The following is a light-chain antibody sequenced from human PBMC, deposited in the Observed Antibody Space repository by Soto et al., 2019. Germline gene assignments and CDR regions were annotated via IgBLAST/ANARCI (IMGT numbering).Light chain of an antibody. Sequence: DIQMTQSPSSLSASVGDRVTITCRASQSISSYLNWYQQKPGKAPKPLIYAASSLQSGVPSRFSGSGSGTDFTLTISSLQPEDFATYYCQQSYSTPLTFGGGTEVDIK. CDR1: QSISSY. J-gene: IGKJ4*01. V-gene: IGKV1-39*01. CDR3: QQSYSTPLT. CDR2: AAS.